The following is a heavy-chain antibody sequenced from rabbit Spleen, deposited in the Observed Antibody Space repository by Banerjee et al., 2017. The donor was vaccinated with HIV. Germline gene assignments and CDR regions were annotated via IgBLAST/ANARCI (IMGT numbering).Heavy chain of an antibody. CDR1: GVSFSSNHY. CDR2: IEGGSSGFT. Sequence: EESGGDLVKPGASLTLTCTASGVSFSSNHYMCWVRQAPGKGLEWIACIEGGSSGFTYHASWAKGRFTISKTSSTTVTLQMTSLTAADTATYFCARNYVNAFDPWGQGTLVTVS. CDR3: ARNYVNAFDP. V-gene: IGHV1S40*01. J-gene: IGHJ2*01. D-gene: IGHD1-1*01.